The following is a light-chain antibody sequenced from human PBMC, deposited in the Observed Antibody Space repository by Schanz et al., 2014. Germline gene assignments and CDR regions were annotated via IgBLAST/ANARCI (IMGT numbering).Light chain of an antibody. CDR1: SSDVGGYNY. CDR2: DVN. Sequence: QSALTQPASVSGSPGQSITISCTGTSSDVGGYNYVSWYQQHPGKAPKLMIYDVNNRPSGVSNRFSGSKSGNTASLTISGLQAEDEAHYYCSSYTSSNTLVFGGGTKLTVL. V-gene: IGLV2-14*03. J-gene: IGLJ2*01. CDR3: SSYTSSNTLV.